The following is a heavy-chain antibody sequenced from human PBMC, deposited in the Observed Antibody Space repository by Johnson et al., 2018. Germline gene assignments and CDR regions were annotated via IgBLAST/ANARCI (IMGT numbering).Heavy chain of an antibody. Sequence: QVQLQQWGAGLLKPSETLSLTCAVYGGSFSGYYWSWIRQPPGKGLEWIGEINHSGNTNYSPSLKSRVTISVDTSKNQFSLKLSSVTSADTAVYYWARGRLAVIPAATISHFQHWGQGTLVTVSS. D-gene: IGHD2-2*01. CDR1: GGSFSGYY. J-gene: IGHJ1*01. CDR3: ARGRLAVIPAATISHFQH. V-gene: IGHV4-34*01. CDR2: INHSGNT.